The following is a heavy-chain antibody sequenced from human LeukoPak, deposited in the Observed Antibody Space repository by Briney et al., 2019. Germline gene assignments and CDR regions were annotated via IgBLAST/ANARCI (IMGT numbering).Heavy chain of an antibody. D-gene: IGHD2-21*01. V-gene: IGHV1-69*05. CDR1: GGTFSSYA. J-gene: IGHJ2*01. Sequence: ASVKVSCKASGGTFSSYAISWVRQAPGQGLEWMGGIIPIFGTVNYAQKFQGRVTITTDESTSTAYMELSSLRSEDTAVYYCARSGDNGYFDLWGRGTLVTVSS. CDR2: IIPIFGTV. CDR3: ARSGDNGYFDL.